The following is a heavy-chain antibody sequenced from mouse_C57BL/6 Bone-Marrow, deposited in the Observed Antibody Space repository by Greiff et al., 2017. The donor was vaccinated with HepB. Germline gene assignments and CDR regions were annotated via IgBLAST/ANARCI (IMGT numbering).Heavy chain of an antibody. CDR2: IYPRSGNT. CDR1: GYTFTSYG. J-gene: IGHJ4*01. V-gene: IGHV1-81*01. CDR3: AREGWLLRNYAMDY. Sequence: VQGVESGAELARPGASVKLSCKASGYTFTSYGISWVKQRTGQGLEWIGEIYPRSGNTYYNEKFKGKATLTADKSSSTAYMELRSLTSEDSAVYFCAREGWLLRNYAMDYWGQGTSVTVSS. D-gene: IGHD2-3*01.